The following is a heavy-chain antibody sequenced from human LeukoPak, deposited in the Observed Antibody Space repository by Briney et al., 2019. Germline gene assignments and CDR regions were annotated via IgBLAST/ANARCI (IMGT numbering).Heavy chain of an antibody. CDR1: GYTFTSYY. CDR3: ARALLTTGIWSGYYPLDY. D-gene: IGHD3-3*01. J-gene: IGHJ4*02. CDR2: INPSGGST. Sequence: ASVKVSCKASGYTFTSYYMHWVRQAPGQGLEWMGIINPSGGSTSYAQKFQGRVTMTRDTSTSTVYMELSSLRSEDTAVYYCARALLTTGIWSGYYPLDYWGQGTLVTVSS. V-gene: IGHV1-46*03.